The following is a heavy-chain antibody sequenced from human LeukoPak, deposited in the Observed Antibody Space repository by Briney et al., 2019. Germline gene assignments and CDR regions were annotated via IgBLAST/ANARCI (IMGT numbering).Heavy chain of an antibody. CDR1: GYTFTSYD. D-gene: IGHD6-13*01. CDR3: ARADLSIAAAGTRGYYYYYGMDV. V-gene: IGHV1-8*01. CDR2: MNPNSGNT. J-gene: IGHJ6*02. Sequence: ASVKVSCKASGYTFTSYDINWVRQATGQGLEWVGWMNPNSGNTGYAQKFQGRVTMTRNTSISTAYMELSSLRSEDTAVYYCARADLSIAAAGTRGYYYYYGMDVWGQGTTVTVSS.